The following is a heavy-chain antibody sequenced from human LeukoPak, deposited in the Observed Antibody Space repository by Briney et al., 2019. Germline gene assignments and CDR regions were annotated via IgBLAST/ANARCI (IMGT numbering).Heavy chain of an antibody. CDR1: GGSISSGDYY. D-gene: IGHD3-22*01. J-gene: IGHJ3*02. CDR2: IYYSGST. Sequence: SETLSLSCTVSGGSISSGDYYWRWIRQPPGKGLEWIGYIYYSGSTYYNPSLKSRVTISVDTSKNQFSLKLSSVTAADTAVYYCARDYDSSGYYGDAFGIWGQGTMVTASS. CDR3: ARDYDSSGYYGDAFGI. V-gene: IGHV4-30-4*01.